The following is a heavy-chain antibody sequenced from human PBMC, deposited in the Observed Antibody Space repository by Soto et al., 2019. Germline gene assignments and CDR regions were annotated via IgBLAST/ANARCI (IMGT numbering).Heavy chain of an antibody. D-gene: IGHD5-12*01. CDR3: ARDSRSGYDPFDY. J-gene: IGHJ4*02. Sequence: ASVKVSCKASGGTFSSYAISSVRQAPGQGLEWMGGIIPIFGTANYAQKFQGRVTITADESTSTAYMELSSLRSEDTAVYYCARDSRSGYDPFDYWGQGTLVTVSS. CDR2: IIPIFGTA. CDR1: GGTFSSYA. V-gene: IGHV1-69*13.